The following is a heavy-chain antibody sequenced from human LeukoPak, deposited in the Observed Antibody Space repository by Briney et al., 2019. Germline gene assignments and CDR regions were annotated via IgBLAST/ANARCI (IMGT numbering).Heavy chain of an antibody. Sequence: GGSLRLSCAATGVSFRSYWMNWVRQAPRKGLGWLDIINQDGSEKHYRGSVEGRYTISRANAKKYLPLELDTARAEETAVYYCAGGSGYIITSWGKGTLVTVS. D-gene: IGHD3-16*01. CDR1: GVSFRSYW. CDR3: AGGSGYIITS. V-gene: IGHV3-7*01. J-gene: IGHJ4*02. CDR2: INQDGSEK.